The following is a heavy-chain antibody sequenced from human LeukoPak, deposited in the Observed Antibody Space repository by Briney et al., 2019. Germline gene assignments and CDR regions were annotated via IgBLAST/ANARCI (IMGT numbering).Heavy chain of an antibody. V-gene: IGHV1-2*02. Sequence: RASVKVSCKASGYTFPGFYMHWVRQAPGQGPEWMGWINPSNGGTNFAQKFQGRVTMTRATSISTVYMELSRLTSDDTAVYYCARDIPTVTTVFGFDYWGQGTLVTVSS. CDR3: ARDIPTVTTVFGFDY. J-gene: IGHJ4*02. CDR2: INPSNGGT. D-gene: IGHD4-17*01. CDR1: GYTFPGFY.